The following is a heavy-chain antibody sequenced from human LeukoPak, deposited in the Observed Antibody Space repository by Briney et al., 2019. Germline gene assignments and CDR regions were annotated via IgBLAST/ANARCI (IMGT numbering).Heavy chain of an antibody. V-gene: IGHV3-23*01. CDR1: GVTFSSYA. CDR2: ICGCGGTT. CDR3: AKGSNCNRNPFDF. D-gene: IGHD1-1*01. J-gene: IGHJ3*01. Sequence: GGSLRLSCAASGVTFSSYAMAWVRQAPGKGREWVSAICGCGGTTYYADSVKGRFTISRDNSKNTLFLQINTLTAEDTAVYYCAKGSNCNRNPFDFWGQGTMLTVSS.